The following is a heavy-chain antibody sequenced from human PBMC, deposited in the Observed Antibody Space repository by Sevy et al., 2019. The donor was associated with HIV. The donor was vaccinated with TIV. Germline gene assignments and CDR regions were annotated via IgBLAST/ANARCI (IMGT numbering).Heavy chain of an antibody. CDR3: ARVEPPNRAFGH. V-gene: IGHV3-23*01. Sequence: GGSLRLSCEASGFNFNSISMSWVRQTPGEGLEWLSAICVVGERTYYADSVRGRFIISRDNSKSTLYLQLNSLRVEDTAMYYCARVEPPNRAFGHWGQGTLVTVSS. CDR1: GFNFNSIS. CDR2: ICVVGERT. J-gene: IGHJ4*02. D-gene: IGHD3-16*01.